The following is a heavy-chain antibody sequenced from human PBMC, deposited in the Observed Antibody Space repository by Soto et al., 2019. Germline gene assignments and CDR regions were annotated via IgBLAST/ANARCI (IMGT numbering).Heavy chain of an antibody. CDR2: IFHRGYT. V-gene: IGHV4-38-2*01. D-gene: IGHD3-16*01. CDR3: ARAGEGFNRPFDY. CDR1: GYSIRSGYY. J-gene: IGHJ4*02. Sequence: SETLSLTCAVSGYSIRSGYYWGWIRQPPGKGLEWIGNIFHRGYTYYNPSLESRATVSVDTSKNQFSLKLNSVTAADTAVYYCARAGEGFNRPFDYWGQGTPVTVPQ.